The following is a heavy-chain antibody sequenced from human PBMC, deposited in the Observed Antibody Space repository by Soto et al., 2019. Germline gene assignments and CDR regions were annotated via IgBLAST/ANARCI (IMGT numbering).Heavy chain of an antibody. D-gene: IGHD3-10*01. Sequence: QPGGSLRLSCAASGFRFSDYSMNWVRQAPGKGLEWVSYISSGSSTINYAHSVKGRFAISRDNSKNTLYLQMNSLRAEDTAVYYCAKESYYGSGSLNWFDPWGQGTLVTVSS. CDR3: AKESYYGSGSLNWFDP. V-gene: IGHV3-48*01. CDR1: GFRFSDYS. CDR2: ISSGSSTI. J-gene: IGHJ5*02.